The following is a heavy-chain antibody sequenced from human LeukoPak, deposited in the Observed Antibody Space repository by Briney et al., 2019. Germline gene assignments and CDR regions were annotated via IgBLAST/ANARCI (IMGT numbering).Heavy chain of an antibody. D-gene: IGHD1-26*01. CDR1: GGSISSYY. CDR3: ARDLRGGRYFDAFDM. V-gene: IGHV4-4*07. Sequence: PSETLSLTCTVSGGSISSYYWSWIRQPAGKGLEWIGRIYTSGSTNYNPSLKSRRTMSVDTSKNQFSLKLSSGTAADTAVYYCARDLRGGRYFDAFDMWGQGTMVTVS. CDR2: IYTSGST. J-gene: IGHJ3*02.